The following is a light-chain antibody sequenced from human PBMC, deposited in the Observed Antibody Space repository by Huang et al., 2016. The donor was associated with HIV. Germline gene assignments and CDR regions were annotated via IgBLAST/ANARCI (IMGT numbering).Light chain of an antibody. CDR1: QDISNY. J-gene: IGKJ2*01. Sequence: DLQMTQSPSSLSASGGDRVTITCQASQDISNYLNWYQQKPGKAPKLLIYDASNLETGVPSRFSGSGSGTDFTFTISSLQPEDIATYYCQQYENLHTFGQGTKLEIK. CDR2: DAS. V-gene: IGKV1-33*01. CDR3: QQYENLHT.